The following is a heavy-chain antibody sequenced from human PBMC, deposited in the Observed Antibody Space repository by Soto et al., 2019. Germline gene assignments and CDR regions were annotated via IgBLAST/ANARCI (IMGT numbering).Heavy chain of an antibody. CDR3: VRDSRRMGVKYYYGFDA. J-gene: IGHJ6*02. V-gene: IGHV4-61*01. D-gene: IGHD3-16*01. CDR2: IYYRGAT. Sequence: PSETLSLTCTVSGGSVTNGIYYWSWIRQSPGRGLEWIGYIYYRGATKYNPSLESRVSISVYTPKDQFSLNLSSVTAADTAVDYCVRDSRRMGVKYYYGFDAWGQGTTVT. CDR1: GGSVTNGIYY.